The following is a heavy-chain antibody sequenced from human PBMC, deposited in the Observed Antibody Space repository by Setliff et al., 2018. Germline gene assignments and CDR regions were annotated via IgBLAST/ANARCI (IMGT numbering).Heavy chain of an antibody. V-gene: IGHV5-51*01. CDR1: GNGFTDLW. Sequence: GESLKISCKVSGNGFTDLWIAWVRQTPGKGLEWMGIIHPADYDTRYSPSLQGQVTFSADRSISTAHLQWDSLKASDTAMYYCTRGYDSGGWNYWGQGTLVTVSS. D-gene: IGHD3-22*01. CDR2: IHPADYDT. J-gene: IGHJ4*02. CDR3: TRGYDSGGWNY.